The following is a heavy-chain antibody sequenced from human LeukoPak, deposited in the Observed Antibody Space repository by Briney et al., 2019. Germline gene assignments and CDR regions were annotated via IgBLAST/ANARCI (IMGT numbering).Heavy chain of an antibody. CDR2: ISYDGSNK. V-gene: IGHV3-30-3*01. D-gene: IGHD6-6*01. Sequence: GGSLRLSCAASGFTFSSYAMRWVRQAPGKGLEWVAVISYDGSNKYYADSVKGRFTISRDNSKNTLYLQMNSLRAEDTAVYYCARAWRVAARLFDYWGQGTLVTVSS. J-gene: IGHJ4*02. CDR3: ARAWRVAARLFDY. CDR1: GFTFSSYA.